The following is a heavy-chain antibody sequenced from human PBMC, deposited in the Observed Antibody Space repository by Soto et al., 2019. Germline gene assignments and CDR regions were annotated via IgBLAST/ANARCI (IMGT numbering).Heavy chain of an antibody. V-gene: IGHV3-23*01. CDR1: GFTFSSYA. CDR2: ISGSGIST. Sequence: GGSLRLSCVASGFTFSSYAMTWVRQAPGKGLEWVSGISGSGISTHYADSVKGRFTVSRDNSKNTLYLQMNSLRAEDTAVYYCAKDQVRVVVAAAFDYWGQGT. D-gene: IGHD2-15*01. CDR3: AKDQVRVVVAAAFDY. J-gene: IGHJ4*02.